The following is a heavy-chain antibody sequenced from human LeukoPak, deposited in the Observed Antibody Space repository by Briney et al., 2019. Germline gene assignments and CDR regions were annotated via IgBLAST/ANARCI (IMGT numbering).Heavy chain of an antibody. V-gene: IGHV3-11*05. D-gene: IGHD6-13*01. CDR2: ISSSSSYT. CDR3: ARDAVSLAAAGTSDY. Sequence: GGSLRLSCAASGYTFSDYYMSWIRQAPGKGLEWVSYISSSSSYTNYADSVKGRFSISRDNAKNSLYLQMNSLRAEDTAVYYCARDAVSLAAAGTSDYWGQGSLVTVSS. J-gene: IGHJ4*02. CDR1: GYTFSDYY.